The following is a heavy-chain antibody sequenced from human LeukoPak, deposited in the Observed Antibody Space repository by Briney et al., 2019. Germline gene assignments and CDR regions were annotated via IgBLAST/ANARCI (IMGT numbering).Heavy chain of an antibody. CDR2: IYYSGST. J-gene: IGHJ2*01. CDR1: GGSISSSSYY. CDR3: ARCSSSSSWYMVWYFDL. Sequence: PSETLSLTCTVSGGSISSSSYYWGWIRQPPGKGLEWNVSIYYSGSTYYNPSLKSRVTISVDTSKNQFSLKLSSVTAADTAVYYCARCSSSSSWYMVWYFDLWGRGTLVTVSS. V-gene: IGHV4-39*01. D-gene: IGHD6-13*01.